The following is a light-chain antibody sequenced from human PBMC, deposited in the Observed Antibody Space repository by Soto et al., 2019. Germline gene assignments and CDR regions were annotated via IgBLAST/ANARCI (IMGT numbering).Light chain of an antibody. V-gene: IGKV3-15*01. Sequence: EVVMTQSPGTLSVSPGERATLSCRASQSVSSNLAWYQQKPGQAPRLLISDASTRATGIPARFSGSGSGTEFTLTISSLEPDDFTVYYCQQHSDWPPTFGGGTKVDIK. CDR3: QQHSDWPPT. J-gene: IGKJ4*01. CDR2: DAS. CDR1: QSVSSN.